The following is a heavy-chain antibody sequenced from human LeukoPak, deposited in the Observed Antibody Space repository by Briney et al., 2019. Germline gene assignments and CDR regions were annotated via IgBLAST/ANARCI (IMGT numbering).Heavy chain of an antibody. CDR3: ARGQYQLLRSDV. J-gene: IGHJ6*02. CDR2: MNPNSGNT. D-gene: IGHD2-2*01. V-gene: IGHV1-8*01. Sequence: ASVKVSCKASGYTFTSYDINWVRQATGQGLEWMGWMNPNSGNTGYAQKFQGRVTMTRNTSISTAYMELSSLRSEDTAAYYCARGQYQLLRSDVWGQGTTVTVSS. CDR1: GYTFTSYD.